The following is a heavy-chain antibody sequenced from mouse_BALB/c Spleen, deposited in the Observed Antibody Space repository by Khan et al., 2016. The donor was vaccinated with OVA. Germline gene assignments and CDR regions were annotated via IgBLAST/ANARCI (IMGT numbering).Heavy chain of an antibody. V-gene: IGHV1S136*01. J-gene: IGHJ2*01. CDR3: AKNYRYDVYFDY. CDR1: GYIFTSYV. Sequence: EVQLQESGPELVKPGASVRMSCKASGYIFTSYVMHWVKQKPGQGLEWIGYIYPFNDDTKYNEKFKGKATLTSAKSSSTAYMELSSLTSEDSAVYYCAKNYRYDVYFDYWGQGTTLTVSS. CDR2: IYPFNDDT. D-gene: IGHD2-14*01.